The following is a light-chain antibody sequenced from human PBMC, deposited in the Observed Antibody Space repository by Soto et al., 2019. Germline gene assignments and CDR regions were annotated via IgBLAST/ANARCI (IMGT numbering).Light chain of an antibody. J-gene: IGLJ1*01. Sequence: QSVLTQPASVSGSPGQSIAISCTGTSSDVGGYSYVSWYQQQPGKAPKLVISDVSNRPSGVSDRFSGSKSGNTAFLTISGLQTEDDADYYCASYTTSSTYVFGTGTKLTVL. CDR3: ASYTTSSTYV. CDR2: DVS. CDR1: SSDVGGYSY. V-gene: IGLV2-14*01.